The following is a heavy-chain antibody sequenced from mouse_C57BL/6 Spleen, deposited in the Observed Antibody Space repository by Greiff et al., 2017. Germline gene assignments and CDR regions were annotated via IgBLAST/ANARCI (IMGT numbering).Heavy chain of an antibody. Sequence: VQLQESGPELVKPGASVKISCKASGYAFTSYWMTWVKQRPGKGLEWIGRIYPGDGDTNYNGKFKGKATLTADTSSSTAYMQLSSLTSGDSAVYYCARRGSIMDDWGQGTTLTVSS. CDR3: ARRGSIMDD. CDR2: IYPGDGDT. V-gene: IGHV1-82*01. CDR1: GYAFTSYW. D-gene: IGHD1-1*02. J-gene: IGHJ2*01.